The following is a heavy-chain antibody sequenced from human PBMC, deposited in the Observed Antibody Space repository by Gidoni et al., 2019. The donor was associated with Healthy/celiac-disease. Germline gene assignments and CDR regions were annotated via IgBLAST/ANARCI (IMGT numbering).Heavy chain of an antibody. J-gene: IGHJ1*01. D-gene: IGHD6-19*01. V-gene: IGHV4-38-2*02. CDR2: IYHSGST. CDR1: GYSISSGYY. Sequence: QVQLQESGPGLVKPSETLSLTCTVSGYSISSGYYWGWIRHPPGKGLEWIGSIYHSGSTYYNPSLKSRVTISVDTSKNQFSLKLSSVTAADTAVYYCASGESGWSAEYFQHWGQGTLVTVSS. CDR3: ASGESGWSAEYFQH.